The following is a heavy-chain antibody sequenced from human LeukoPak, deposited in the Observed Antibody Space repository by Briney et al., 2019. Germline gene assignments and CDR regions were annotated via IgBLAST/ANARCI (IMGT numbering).Heavy chain of an antibody. CDR1: GFTFSGYA. CDR3: ARDNRRTAVAGLDS. J-gene: IGHJ4*02. V-gene: IGHV3-7*01. D-gene: IGHD6-19*01. Sequence: PGGSLRLSCAASGFTFSGYAMHWVRQAPGQGLEWVANIKQNGTEKYYADSVKGRFIISRDNAENSVYLQLNSLRAEDTAVYYCARDNRRTAVAGLDSWGQGILVTVSS. CDR2: IKQNGTEK.